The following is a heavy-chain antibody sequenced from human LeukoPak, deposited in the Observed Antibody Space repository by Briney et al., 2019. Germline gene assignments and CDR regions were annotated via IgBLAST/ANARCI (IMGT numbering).Heavy chain of an antibody. J-gene: IGHJ5*02. Sequence: ASVKVSCKASGGTFSSYAISWVRQAPGQGLEWMGIINPSGGSTSYAQKFQGRVTMTRDTSTSTVYMELSSLRSEDTAVYYCARRMVRGYWFDPWGQGTLVTVSS. V-gene: IGHV1-46*01. D-gene: IGHD3-10*01. CDR3: ARRMVRGYWFDP. CDR2: INPSGGST. CDR1: GGTFSSYA.